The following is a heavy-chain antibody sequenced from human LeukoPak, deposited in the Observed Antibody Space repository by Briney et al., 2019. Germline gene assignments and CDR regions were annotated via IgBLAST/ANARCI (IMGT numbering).Heavy chain of an antibody. V-gene: IGHV3-53*01. CDR3: ARDPPYGSGSYYAD. Sequence: GGSLRLSCAASGFTVSSNYMSWVRQAPGKGLEWVSVIYSGGSTYYADSVKGRFTISRDNSKNTLYLQMNSLRAEDTAVYYCARDPPYGSGSYYADWGQGTLVTVSS. J-gene: IGHJ4*02. CDR2: IYSGGST. D-gene: IGHD3-10*01. CDR1: GFTVSSNY.